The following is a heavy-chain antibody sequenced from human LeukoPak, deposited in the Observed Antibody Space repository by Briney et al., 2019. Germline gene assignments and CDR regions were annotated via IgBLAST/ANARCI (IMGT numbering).Heavy chain of an antibody. CDR1: GSTFSSYS. CDR3: AREVDSSGWPNYFDY. V-gene: IGHV3-48*01. CDR2: ISSSSSTT. J-gene: IGHJ4*02. D-gene: IGHD6-19*01. Sequence: GGSLRLSCVNTGSTFSSYSMNWVRQAPGKGLEWVSYISSSSSTTNYADSVKGRFTISRDNAKKSVYLQMNSLRAEDTAVHYCAREVDSSGWPNYFDYWGQGTLVTVSS.